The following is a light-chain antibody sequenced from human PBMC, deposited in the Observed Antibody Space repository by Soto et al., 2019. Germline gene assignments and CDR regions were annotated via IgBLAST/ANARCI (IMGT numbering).Light chain of an antibody. CDR1: SSNIESNF. V-gene: IGLV1-47*01. CDR2: RNN. Sequence: QAVVTQPPSASGTPGQRVTISCSGSSSNIESNFVYWYQQFPGTAPRLLIYRNNQRPSGVPDRFSGSKSGTSASLAISALRSEDEADYYCTVWDDSLRGQLFGGGTQLTVL. CDR3: TVWDDSLRGQL. J-gene: IGLJ2*01.